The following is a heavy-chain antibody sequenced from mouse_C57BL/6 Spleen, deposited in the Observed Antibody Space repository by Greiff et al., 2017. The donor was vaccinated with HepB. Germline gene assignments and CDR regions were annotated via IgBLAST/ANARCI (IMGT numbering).Heavy chain of an antibody. J-gene: IGHJ3*01. CDR3: ARLFEWIYDYGGGFAY. CDR2: ISNGGGST. D-gene: IGHD2-4*01. Sequence: EVQGVESGGGLVQPGGSLKLSCAASGFTFSDYYMYWVRQTPEKRLEWVAYISNGGGSTYYPDTVKGRFTISRDNAKNTLYLQMSRLKSEDTAMYHCARLFEWIYDYGGGFAYWGQGTLVTVSA. CDR1: GFTFSDYY. V-gene: IGHV5-12*01.